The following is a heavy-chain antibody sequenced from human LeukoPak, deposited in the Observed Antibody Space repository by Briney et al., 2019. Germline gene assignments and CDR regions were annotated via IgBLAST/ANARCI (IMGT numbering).Heavy chain of an antibody. CDR3: ARASSRFLEWLLSSWFDP. CDR1: GGTFSSYA. J-gene: IGHJ5*02. Sequence: SVKVSCKASGGTFSSYAISWVRQAPGQGLEWMGGIIPIFGTANYAQRFQGRVTITADESTSTAYMELSSLRSEDTAVYYCARASSRFLEWLLSSWFDPWGQGTLVTVSS. D-gene: IGHD3-3*01. V-gene: IGHV1-69*13. CDR2: IIPIFGTA.